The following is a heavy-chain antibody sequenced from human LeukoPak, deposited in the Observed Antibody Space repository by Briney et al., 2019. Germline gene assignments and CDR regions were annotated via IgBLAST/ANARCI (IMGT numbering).Heavy chain of an antibody. CDR3: ARAEEAGMLGGIYFDY. J-gene: IGHJ4*02. CDR1: GFTFSSY. Sequence: KPGGSLRLSCAASGFTFSSYMNWVRQAPGKGLEWVSSISSTSSYIYYADSVKGRFTISRDNAKNSLYLQMNSLRAEDTAVYYCARAEEAGMLGGIYFDYWGQGTLVTVSS. CDR2: ISSTSSYI. V-gene: IGHV3-21*01. D-gene: IGHD2-2*01.